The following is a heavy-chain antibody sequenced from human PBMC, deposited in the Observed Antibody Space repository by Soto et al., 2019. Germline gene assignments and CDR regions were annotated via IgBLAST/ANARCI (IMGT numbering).Heavy chain of an antibody. CDR2: IHYSGSI. CDR3: PRVPAY. V-gene: IGHV4-31*03. CDR1: DGSIDSGSYY. J-gene: IGHJ4*02. Sequence: PSETLSLACTVSDGSIDSGSYYRGWVRQYPGKGLEWIGSIHYSGSIYYSPSLRSRLTMSADTSKNQFSLKLSSVTVADTAVYYCPRVPAYWGQGTLVTVSS.